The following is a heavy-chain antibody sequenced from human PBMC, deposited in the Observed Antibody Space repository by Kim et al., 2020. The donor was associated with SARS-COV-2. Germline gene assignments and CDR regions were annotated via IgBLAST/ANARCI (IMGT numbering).Heavy chain of an antibody. Sequence: GGSLRLSCTASGFTFSTSRMNWVRQAPGKGLVWVSRVSPDGTYVLDADSVKGRFTIARDNAKNTLYLQMNSLRAEDTGIYHCVKGGLFDFEDWGQGAMVTVSS. D-gene: IGHD3-10*02. CDR3: VKGGLFDFED. CDR2: VSPDGTYV. CDR1: GFTFSTSR. V-gene: IGHV3-74*01. J-gene: IGHJ4*02.